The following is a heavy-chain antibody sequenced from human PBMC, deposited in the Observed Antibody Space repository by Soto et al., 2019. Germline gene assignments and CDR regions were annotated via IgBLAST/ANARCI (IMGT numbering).Heavy chain of an antibody. V-gene: IGHV1-3*01. CDR1: GYTFTSYA. D-gene: IGHD6-13*01. Sequence: GASVKVSCKASGYTFTSYAMHWVRQAPGQRLEWMGWINAGNGNTKYSQKFQGRVTITRDTSASTAYMELSSLRSEDTAVYYCARSRPYSSSWLALGNMDVWGKGTTVTVSS. CDR3: ARSRPYSSSWLALGNMDV. J-gene: IGHJ6*03. CDR2: INAGNGNT.